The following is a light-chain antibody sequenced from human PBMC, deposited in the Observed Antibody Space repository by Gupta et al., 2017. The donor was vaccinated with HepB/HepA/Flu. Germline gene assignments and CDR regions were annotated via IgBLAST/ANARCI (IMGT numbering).Light chain of an antibody. Sequence: QPVLTQPPSASGTPGQRVTISCSGSSSNIGNDNAYWYQQLPGTAPKLLIYNDNQRLSGVPDRFSGSKSGTTASLAISGLRSEDEADYYCVGWDDSLSGYVFGAGTKVTVL. CDR1: SSNIGNDN. J-gene: IGLJ1*01. CDR3: VGWDDSLSGYV. CDR2: NDN. V-gene: IGLV1-47*02.